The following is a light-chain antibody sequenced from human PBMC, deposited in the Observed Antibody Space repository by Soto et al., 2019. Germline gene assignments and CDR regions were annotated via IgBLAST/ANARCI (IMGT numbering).Light chain of an antibody. CDR2: DGS. J-gene: IGLJ1*01. CDR3: CSYTSSSTYV. V-gene: IGLV2-14*02. CDR1: TSDAGSYKF. Sequence: QSVLTQPASVSGSPGQSITISCTGTTSDAGSYKFVSWYQQHPGKAPKMMIYDGSKRPSGVSNRFSGSKSGNTASLTISGLQAEDEGDYFCCSYTSSSTYVFGSGTKLTVL.